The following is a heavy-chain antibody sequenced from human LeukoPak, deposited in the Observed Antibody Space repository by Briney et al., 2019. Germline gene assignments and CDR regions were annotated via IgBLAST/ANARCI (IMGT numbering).Heavy chain of an antibody. V-gene: IGHV4-30-4*01. J-gene: IGHJ5*02. CDR3: AKGYCSSTSCYTGGNWFDP. CDR2: IYYSGST. D-gene: IGHD2-2*02. CDR1: GGSISSGDYY. Sequence: SETLSLTCTVSGGSISSGDYYRSWIRQPPGKGLEWIGYIYYSGSTYYNPSLKSRVTISVDTSKNQFSLKLSSVTAADTAVYYCAKGYCSSTSCYTGGNWFDPWGQGTLVTVSS.